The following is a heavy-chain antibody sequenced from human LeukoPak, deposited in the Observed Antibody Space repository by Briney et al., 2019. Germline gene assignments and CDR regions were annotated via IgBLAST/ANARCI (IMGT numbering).Heavy chain of an antibody. D-gene: IGHD1-1*01. CDR3: STGIGTNDW. Sequence: KPGGSLRLSCAVSGLTFSNAWMTWVRQAPGKGLEWVGRITTKSDGGTTDYAAPVRGRFTITRDDSKSTLHLQMDSLKTEDTALYYCSTGIGTNDWWGQGTLVIVSS. CDR2: ITTKSDGGTT. V-gene: IGHV3-15*01. CDR1: GLTFSNAW. J-gene: IGHJ4*02.